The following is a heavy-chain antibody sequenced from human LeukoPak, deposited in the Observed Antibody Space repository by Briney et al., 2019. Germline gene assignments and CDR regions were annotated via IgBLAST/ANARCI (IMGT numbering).Heavy chain of an antibody. D-gene: IGHD3-22*01. V-gene: IGHV4-31*03. Sequence: SETLSLTCTVSGGSISSGGYYWSWIRQHPGKGLEWIGYIYYSGSTYYNPSLKSRVTISVDTSKNQFSLKLSSVTAADTAVYYCARAGRYYYDSSGSRAEYFQHWGQGTLVTVSS. CDR2: IYYSGST. CDR3: ARAGRYYYDSSGSRAEYFQH. CDR1: GGSISSGGYY. J-gene: IGHJ1*01.